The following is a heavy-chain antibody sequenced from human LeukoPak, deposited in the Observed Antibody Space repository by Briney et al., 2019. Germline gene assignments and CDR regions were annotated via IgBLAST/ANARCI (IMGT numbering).Heavy chain of an antibody. Sequence: SVKVSCKASGGTFSSYAISWVRQAPGQGLEWMGGIIPIFGTANYAQKFQGRVTITTDESTSTAYMELSSLRSEDTAVYYCARGKWELLRVLFDYWGQGTLVTVCS. V-gene: IGHV1-69*05. CDR2: IIPIFGTA. D-gene: IGHD1-26*01. CDR3: ARGKWELLRVLFDY. J-gene: IGHJ4*02. CDR1: GGTFSSYA.